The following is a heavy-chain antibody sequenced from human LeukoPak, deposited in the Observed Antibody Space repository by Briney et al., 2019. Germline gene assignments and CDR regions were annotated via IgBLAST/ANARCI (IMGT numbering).Heavy chain of an antibody. Sequence: GGSLRLSCAASGFTFSSSWMSWVRRAPGKGLEWVANIKPDGSEKFHVDSVKGRFTISRDNSKSSLSLQMNSLRAEDTAVYYCARYGLTAALDFWGQGTLVTVSS. D-gene: IGHD2-21*02. CDR3: ARYGLTAALDF. CDR1: GFTFSSSW. J-gene: IGHJ4*02. CDR2: IKPDGSEK. V-gene: IGHV3-7*01.